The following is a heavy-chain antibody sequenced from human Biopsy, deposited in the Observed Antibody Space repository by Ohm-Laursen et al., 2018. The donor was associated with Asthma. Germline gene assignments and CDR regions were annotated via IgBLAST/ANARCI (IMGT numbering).Heavy chain of an antibody. CDR1: GGSISSFY. CDR3: VRAVRNEQWLAPFDY. D-gene: IGHD6-19*01. CDR2: VYWTGST. J-gene: IGHJ4*02. Sequence: PSETLSLTCSVYGGSISSFYWSWIRQSSEKGLEWMGYVYWTGSTNYNPSLKSRVTMSVDTSKNRMFLELTSVTAADTAIYYCVRAVRNEQWLAPFDYWGQGKPVTVSS. V-gene: IGHV4-59*01.